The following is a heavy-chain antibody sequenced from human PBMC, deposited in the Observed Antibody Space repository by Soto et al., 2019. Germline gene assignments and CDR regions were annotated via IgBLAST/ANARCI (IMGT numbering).Heavy chain of an antibody. CDR3: ARLDPPRRYEYNRFDP. J-gene: IGHJ5*02. CDR2: IIPIFGTA. V-gene: IGHV1-69*01. D-gene: IGHD3-16*02. CDR1: GGTFISYA. Sequence: QVQLVQSGAEVKKPGSSVKVSCKASGGTFISYAISWVRQAPGHGLEWMGGIIPIFGTANYAQKFQGRVTITADESTSTAYMELSSLRSEDTAVYYCARLDPPRRYEYNRFDPWGQGTLVTVSS.